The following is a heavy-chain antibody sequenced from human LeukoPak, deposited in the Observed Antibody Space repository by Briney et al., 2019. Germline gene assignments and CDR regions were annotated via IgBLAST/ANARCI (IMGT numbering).Heavy chain of an antibody. Sequence: GGSLRLSCAASGFTFSSYAMSWIRQAPGKGLEWVSYISSSGSTIYYADSVKGRFTISRDNAKNSLYLQMNSLRAEDTAVYYCASQGGEWSIDYWGQGTLVTVSS. V-gene: IGHV3-11*01. D-gene: IGHD3-16*01. CDR3: ASQGGEWSIDY. J-gene: IGHJ4*02. CDR1: GFTFSSYA. CDR2: ISSSGSTI.